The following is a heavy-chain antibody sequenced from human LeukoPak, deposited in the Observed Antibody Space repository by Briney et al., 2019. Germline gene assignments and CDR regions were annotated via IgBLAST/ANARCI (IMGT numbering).Heavy chain of an antibody. J-gene: IGHJ3*02. CDR2: IYHSGAT. V-gene: IGHV4-30-2*01. D-gene: IGHD3-9*01. CDR1: GGSISSGGYS. CDR3: ARGGYDILTDYYDAFDI. Sequence: PSETLSLTCVVSGGSISSGGYSWSWIRQPPGKTLEWIGYIYHSGATYYNPSLKSRVTISVDRSKNQFSLKLSSVTAADTAVYYCARGGYDILTDYYDAFDIWGQGTMVTVSS.